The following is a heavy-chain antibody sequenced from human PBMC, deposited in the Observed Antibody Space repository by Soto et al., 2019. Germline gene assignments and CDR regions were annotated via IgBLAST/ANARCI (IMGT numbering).Heavy chain of an antibody. D-gene: IGHD5-12*01. CDR2: IIPIFGTA. CDR1: GGTFSSYA. CDR3: ARDRERWLQSYYYYYGMDV. Sequence: GASVKVSSKASGGTFSSYAISWVRQAPGQGLEWMGGIIPIFGTANYAQKLQGRVTITADESTSTAYMELSSLRSEDTAVYYCARDRERWLQSYYYYYGMDVWGQGPTVTVSS. J-gene: IGHJ6*02. V-gene: IGHV1-69*13.